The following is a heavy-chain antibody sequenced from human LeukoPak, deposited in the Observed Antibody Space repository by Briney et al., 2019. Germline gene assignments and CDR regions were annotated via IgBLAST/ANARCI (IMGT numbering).Heavy chain of an antibody. CDR2: ISAYNGNT. J-gene: IGHJ5*02. CDR1: GYTFTSYG. Sequence: ASVKVSCKASGYTFTSYGISWVRQAPGQGLEWMGWISAYNGNTNYAQKLQGRVTMTTDTSTSTAYMELRSLRSDDTAVYYCAKRLRITIFGDNDPWGQGTLVTVSS. V-gene: IGHV1-18*01. CDR3: AKRLRITIFGDNDP. D-gene: IGHD3-3*01.